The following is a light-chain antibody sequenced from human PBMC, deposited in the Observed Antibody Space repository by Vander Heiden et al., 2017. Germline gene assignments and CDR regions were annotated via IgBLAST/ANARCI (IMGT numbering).Light chain of an antibody. CDR3: QQRTDWPVT. CDR2: DIS. Sequence: IVLTQSPATLSLSPGERATLSCRASQSVGSKLHWFQQKPGQAPRLLIYDISNRASAIPVRFRGSGSGTDFTLTIDSLEPEDFAVYYCQQRTDWPVTFGQGTTLEI. V-gene: IGKV3-11*01. CDR1: QSVGSK. J-gene: IGKJ2*01.